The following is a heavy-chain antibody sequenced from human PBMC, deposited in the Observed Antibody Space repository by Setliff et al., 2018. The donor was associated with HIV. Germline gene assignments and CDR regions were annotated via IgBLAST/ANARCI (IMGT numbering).Heavy chain of an antibody. D-gene: IGHD2-8*01. CDR1: GFIFSDYW. V-gene: IGHV3-7*02. J-gene: IGHJ4*02. Sequence: GGSLRLSCVTSGFIFSDYWMSWVRQAPGKGLEWVANIRQDGGETHYVDSVKGRFTISRDNAKNSLYLQMNSLRAEDTAVYYCASHPSVYGPPFDYWGQGTLVTVSS. CDR2: IRQDGGET. CDR3: ASHPSVYGPPFDY.